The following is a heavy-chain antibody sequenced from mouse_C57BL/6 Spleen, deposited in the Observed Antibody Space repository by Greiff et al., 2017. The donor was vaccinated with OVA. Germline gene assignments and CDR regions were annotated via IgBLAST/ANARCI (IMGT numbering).Heavy chain of an antibody. J-gene: IGHJ2*01. CDR1: GYTFTSYW. CDR2: IDPSDSET. V-gene: IGHV1-52*01. Sequence: QVQLQQPGAELVRPGSSVKLSCKASGYTFTSYWMHWVKQRPIQGLEWIGNIDPSDSETHYNQKFKDKATLPADKSSSTAYMQLSSLTSEDSAVYYCARSGLYDFDYWGQGTTLTVSS. CDR3: ARSGLYDFDY. D-gene: IGHD2-3*01.